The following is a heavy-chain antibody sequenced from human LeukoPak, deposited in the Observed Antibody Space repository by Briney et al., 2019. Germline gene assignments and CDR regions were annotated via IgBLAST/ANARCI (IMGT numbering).Heavy chain of an antibody. CDR2: INHRGGT. V-gene: IGHV4-34*01. CDR1: GGSFSDYY. J-gene: IGHJ4*02. D-gene: IGHD2-2*01. Sequence: PSETLSLTCAVYGGSFSDYYWGWIRQPPGKGLEWIGEINHRGGTNYNPSLKSRVTISVASSKNHFSLNVSSVTAADTAVYYCARVGDCSGTSCFDYWGQGTLVTVSS. CDR3: ARVGDCSGTSCFDY.